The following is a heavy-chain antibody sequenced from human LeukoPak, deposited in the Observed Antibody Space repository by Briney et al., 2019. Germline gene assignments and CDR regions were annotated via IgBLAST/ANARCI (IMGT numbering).Heavy chain of an antibody. D-gene: IGHD2-15*01. Sequence: GRSLRLSCAASGFTFSSYAMHWVRQAPSKGLEWVAVISYDGSNKYYADSVKGRFTISRDNSKNTLYLQMNSLRAEDTAVYYCARDVGYYFDYWGQGTLVTVSS. V-gene: IGHV3-30*04. CDR1: GFTFSSYA. CDR2: ISYDGSNK. CDR3: ARDVGYYFDY. J-gene: IGHJ4*02.